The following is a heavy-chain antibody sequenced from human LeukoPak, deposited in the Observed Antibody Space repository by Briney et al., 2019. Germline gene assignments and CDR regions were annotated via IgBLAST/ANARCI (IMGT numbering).Heavy chain of an antibody. CDR2: IYYSGST. D-gene: IGHD6-13*01. CDR1: GGSISSYY. CDR3: ARSEPDTGIAAAGTESAFDI. V-gene: IGHV4-59*01. Sequence: SETLSLTCTVSGGSISSYYWSWLRQPPGKGLEWIGYIYYSGSTNYNPSLKSRVTISVDTSKNQFSLKLSSVTAADTAVYYCARSEPDTGIAAAGTESAFDIWGQGTMVTVSS. J-gene: IGHJ3*02.